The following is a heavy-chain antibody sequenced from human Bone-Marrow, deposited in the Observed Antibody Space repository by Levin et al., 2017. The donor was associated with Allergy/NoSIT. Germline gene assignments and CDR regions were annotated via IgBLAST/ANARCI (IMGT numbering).Heavy chain of an antibody. CDR2: ISGSGGST. D-gene: IGHD2-2*01. J-gene: IGHJ6*03. CDR3: AKKAYQVYYYYMDV. CDR1: GFTFSSYA. Sequence: GESLKISCAASGFTFSSYAMSWVRQAPGKGLEWVSAISGSGGSTYYADSVKGRFTISRDNSKNTLYLQMNSLRAEDTAVYYCAKKAYQVYYYYMDVWGKGTTVTVSS. V-gene: IGHV3-23*01.